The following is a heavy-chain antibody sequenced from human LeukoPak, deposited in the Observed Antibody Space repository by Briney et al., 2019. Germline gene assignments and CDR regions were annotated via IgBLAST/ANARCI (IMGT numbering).Heavy chain of an antibody. Sequence: SQTLSLTCAISGDSVSSNSAAWNRIRQSPSRGLEWLGRTYYRSKWYTYYAVSVKSRISINRDTSKNQFSLQLNSVTPEDTAVYYCARSTGPIDYWGQGTLVTVSS. D-gene: IGHD1-1*01. CDR1: GDSVSSNSAA. J-gene: IGHJ4*02. CDR2: TYYRSKWYT. V-gene: IGHV6-1*01. CDR3: ARSTGPIDY.